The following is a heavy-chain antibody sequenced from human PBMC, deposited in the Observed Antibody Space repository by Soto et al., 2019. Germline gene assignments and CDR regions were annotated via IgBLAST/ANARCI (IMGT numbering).Heavy chain of an antibody. D-gene: IGHD6-6*01. CDR1: GGSISSSSYY. CDR3: ASSKLARSYYFDY. V-gene: IGHV4-39*01. J-gene: IGHJ4*02. Sequence: SETLSLTCTVSGGSISSSSYYWGWIRQPPGKGLEWIGSIYYSGSTYYNPSLKSRVTISVDTSKNQFSLKLSSVTAAGTAVYYCASSKLARSYYFDYWGQGTLV. CDR2: IYYSGST.